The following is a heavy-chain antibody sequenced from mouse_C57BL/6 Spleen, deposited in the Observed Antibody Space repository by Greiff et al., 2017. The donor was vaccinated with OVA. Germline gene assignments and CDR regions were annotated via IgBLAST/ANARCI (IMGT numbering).Heavy chain of an antibody. J-gene: IGHJ4*01. V-gene: IGHV5-17*01. CDR3: AITTVVAPMDY. CDR2: ISSGSSTI. D-gene: IGHD1-1*01. Sequence: EVKLMESGGGLVKPGGSLKLSCAASGFTFSDYGMHWVRQAPEKGLEWVAYISSGSSTIYYADTVKGRFTISRDNAKNTLFLQMTSLRSEDTAMYYCAITTVVAPMDYWGQGTSVTVSS. CDR1: GFTFSDYG.